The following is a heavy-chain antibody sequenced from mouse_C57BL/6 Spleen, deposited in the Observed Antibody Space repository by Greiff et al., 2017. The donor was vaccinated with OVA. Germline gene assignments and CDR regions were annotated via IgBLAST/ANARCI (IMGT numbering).Heavy chain of an antibody. CDR1: GYAFSSYW. V-gene: IGHV1-80*01. Sequence: QVQLQQSGAELVKPGASVKISCKASGYAFSSYWMNWVKQRPGKGLEWIGQIYPGDGDTNYNGKFKGKATLTADKSSSTAYMQLSSLTSEDSAVYFCARDSSGYDYAMDYWGQGTSVTVSS. CDR3: ARDSSGYDYAMDY. J-gene: IGHJ4*01. CDR2: IYPGDGDT. D-gene: IGHD3-2*02.